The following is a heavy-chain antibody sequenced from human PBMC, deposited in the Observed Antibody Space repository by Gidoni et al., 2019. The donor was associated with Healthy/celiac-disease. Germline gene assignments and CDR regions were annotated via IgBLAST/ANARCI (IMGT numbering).Heavy chain of an antibody. V-gene: IGHV4-30-4*01. J-gene: IGHJ3*02. D-gene: IGHD7-27*01. CDR1: GGPIRSGEYY. Sequence: QVQLQESGPGLVKPSQTLSLTCTVSGGPIRSGEYYWSWRRQPPGKGLEWIGYIYYSWRTYYNPSLKSRVTISVDTSKNQFSLKLSSVTAADTAVYYCARATGDPVGDAFDIWGQGTMVTVSS. CDR3: ARATGDPVGDAFDI. CDR2: IYYSWRT.